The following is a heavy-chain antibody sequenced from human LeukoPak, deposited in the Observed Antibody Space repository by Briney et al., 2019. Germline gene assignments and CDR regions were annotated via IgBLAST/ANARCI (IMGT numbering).Heavy chain of an antibody. CDR2: IKQDGSEK. CDR1: GFTFSSSA. D-gene: IGHD4-23*01. CDR3: ARAEDDYGGNIDY. Sequence: GGSLRLSCAASGFTFSSSAMSWVRQAPGKGLEWVANIKQDGSEKYYVDSVKGRFTISRDNAKNSLYLQMNSLRAEDTAVYYCARAEDDYGGNIDYWGQGTLVTVSS. V-gene: IGHV3-7*01. J-gene: IGHJ4*02.